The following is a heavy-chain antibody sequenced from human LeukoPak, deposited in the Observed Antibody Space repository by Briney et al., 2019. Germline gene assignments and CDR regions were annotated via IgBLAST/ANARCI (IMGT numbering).Heavy chain of an antibody. J-gene: IGHJ4*02. CDR3: ARCTTGRTFGSLREIKRSREIDY. CDR2: ITSSGTYI. Sequence: GGSLRLSCAASGFTFNNYNMNWVRQAPGKALEWVSSITSSGTYIYYADSVKGRFTISRDNAKNSLYLQMNSLRVEDTAVYYCARCTTGRTFGSLREIKRSREIDYWGQGTLVTVSS. V-gene: IGHV3-21*01. D-gene: IGHD1-1*01. CDR1: GFTFNNYN.